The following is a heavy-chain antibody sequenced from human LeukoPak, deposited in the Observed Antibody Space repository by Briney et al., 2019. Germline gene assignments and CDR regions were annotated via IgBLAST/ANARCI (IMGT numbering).Heavy chain of an antibody. CDR1: GGSISSYY. CDR3: AATLIAATFDY. CDR2: IYYSGST. Sequence: SETLSLTCTVSGGSISSYYWSWIRQPPGKGLEWIGYIYYSGSTNYNPSLKSRVTISVDTSKNQFSLKLSSVTAEDTAVYYCAATLIAATFDYWGQGTLVTVSS. D-gene: IGHD6-25*01. V-gene: IGHV4-59*01. J-gene: IGHJ4*02.